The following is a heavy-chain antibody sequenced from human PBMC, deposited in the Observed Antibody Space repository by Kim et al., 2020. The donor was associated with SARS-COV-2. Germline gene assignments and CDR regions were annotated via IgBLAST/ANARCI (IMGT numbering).Heavy chain of an antibody. CDR2: ISGGTGNK. CDR3: AKMVIMDGYNYFYYYAMDV. Sequence: GGSLRLSCVASGFTFDTYAMSWVRQAPGKGLEWVSFISGGTGNKFYADSVRGRFTISRDNSKNTLYLQMNSLRDEDTAFYYCAKMVIMDGYNYFYYYAMDVWGKGTTVTVSS. J-gene: IGHJ6*04. D-gene: IGHD2-21*01. V-gene: IGHV3-23*01. CDR1: GFTFDTYA.